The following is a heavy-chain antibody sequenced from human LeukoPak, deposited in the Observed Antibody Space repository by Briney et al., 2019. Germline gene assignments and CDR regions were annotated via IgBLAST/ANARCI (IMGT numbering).Heavy chain of an antibody. D-gene: IGHD2-2*01. Sequence: SVKVSCNASGGTFSSYAISWVRQAPGQGLEWMGGIIPIFGTANYAQKFQGRVTITADESTSTAYMELSSLRSEDTAVYYCARDCSSTSCPTGYWGQGTLVTVSS. CDR1: GGTFSSYA. J-gene: IGHJ4*02. CDR3: ARDCSSTSCPTGY. CDR2: IIPIFGTA. V-gene: IGHV1-69*13.